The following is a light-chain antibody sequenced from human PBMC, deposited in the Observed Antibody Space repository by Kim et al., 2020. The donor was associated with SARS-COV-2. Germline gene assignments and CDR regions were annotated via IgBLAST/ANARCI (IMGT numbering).Light chain of an antibody. J-gene: IGKJ1*01. CDR3: QQLNSYPRT. CDR1: QGIGNH. V-gene: IGKV1-9*01. Sequence: ASGGDRVTITCRASQGIGNHLAWYQQKPGKAPNLLIYSASTLQSGVPSRFIGSGSGTEFTLTITSLQPEDFATYYCQQLNSYPRTFGQGTKVDIK. CDR2: SAS.